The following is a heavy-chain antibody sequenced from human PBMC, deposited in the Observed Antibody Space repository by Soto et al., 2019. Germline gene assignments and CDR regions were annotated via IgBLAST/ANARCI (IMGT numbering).Heavy chain of an antibody. Sequence: SETLSLTCTVSGGSISSYYWSWIRQPPGKGLEWIGYIYYSGSTNYNPSLKSRVTISVDTSKNQFSLKLSSVTAADTAVYYCASDSSSWYQGDSNAFDIWGQGTMVTVSS. V-gene: IGHV4-59*01. CDR3: ASDSSSWYQGDSNAFDI. CDR2: IYYSGST. CDR1: GGSISSYY. D-gene: IGHD6-13*01. J-gene: IGHJ3*02.